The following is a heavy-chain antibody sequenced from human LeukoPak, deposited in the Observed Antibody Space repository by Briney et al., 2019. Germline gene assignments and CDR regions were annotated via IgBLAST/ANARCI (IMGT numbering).Heavy chain of an antibody. CDR3: ARAPRVTMIIVTPGAFDM. V-gene: IGHV4-61*01. J-gene: IGHJ3*02. CDR1: TGSVSSGSYY. CDR2: MYYNGST. D-gene: IGHD3-22*01. Sequence: SETLSLTCSVSTGSVSSGSYYWSWIRQPPGKGLEWIGYMYYNGSTNYNPSLKSRVTISVDTSKTRVSLRLSSATAADTAMYYCARAPRVTMIIVTPGAFDMWGQGTMVTVSS.